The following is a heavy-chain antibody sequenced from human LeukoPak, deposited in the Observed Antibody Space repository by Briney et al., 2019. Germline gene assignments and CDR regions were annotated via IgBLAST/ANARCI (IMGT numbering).Heavy chain of an antibody. D-gene: IGHD3-9*01. J-gene: IGHJ4*02. CDR1: GFTFYMYW. CDR3: VRVIGGDWILGSFYHFED. CDR2: IYQEGNEK. V-gene: IGHV3-7*03. Sequence: GGSLRLSCAASGFTFYMYWMSWVRQAPGKGLEWVANIYQEGNEKYYLDSVKGRFTISRDNAKDSLHLQLNSLRVEDTAMYYCVRVIGGDWILGSFYHFEDWGQGTLVTVSS.